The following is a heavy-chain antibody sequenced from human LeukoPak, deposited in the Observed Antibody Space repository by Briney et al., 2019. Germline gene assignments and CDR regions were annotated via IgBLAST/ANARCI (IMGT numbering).Heavy chain of an antibody. D-gene: IGHD6-6*01. CDR1: GYTVTGYH. V-gene: IGHV1-2*02. CDR3: AKDRWRDGSSSFDN. CDR2: SNPNSGDT. Sequence: ASLKVSCKPSGYTVTGYHMHRVRQAPGQGLKGMGGSNPNSGDTNYAQKLQGRVTMTTDTSTSTAYMELRSLRSDDTAVYYCAKDRWRDGSSSFDNWGQGTLVTVAS. J-gene: IGHJ4*02.